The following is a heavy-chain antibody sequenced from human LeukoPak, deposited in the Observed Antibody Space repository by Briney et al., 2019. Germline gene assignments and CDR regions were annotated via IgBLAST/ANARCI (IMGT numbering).Heavy chain of an antibody. CDR2: IYYSGST. V-gene: IGHV4-39*07. J-gene: IGHJ4*02. CDR1: GGSISSSSYY. D-gene: IGHD5-12*01. Sequence: SETLSLTCTVSGGSISSSSYYWGWIRQPPGKGLEWIGSIYYSGSTYYNPSLKSRVTISVDTSKNQFSLKLSSVTAADTAVYYCARDNKATTGIDYWGQGTLVTVSS. CDR3: ARDNKATTGIDY.